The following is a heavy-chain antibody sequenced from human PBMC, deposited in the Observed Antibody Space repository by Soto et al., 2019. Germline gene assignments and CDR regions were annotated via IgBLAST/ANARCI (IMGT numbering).Heavy chain of an antibody. CDR2: INSDGSAT. J-gene: IGHJ4*02. D-gene: IGHD3-3*01. CDR1: GFTFNTHW. Sequence: LRLSCAASGFTFNTHWMHWVRQAPGKGLVWVSRINSDGSATSHAESVKGRFTISRDNAKNTLYLHMNSLRAEDSAVYYCARGWVEGLSRQPPSDFWGQGTLVTVSS. CDR3: ARGWVEGLSRQPPSDF. V-gene: IGHV3-74*01.